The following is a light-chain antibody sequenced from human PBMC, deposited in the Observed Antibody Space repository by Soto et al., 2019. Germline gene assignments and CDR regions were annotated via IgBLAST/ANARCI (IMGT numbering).Light chain of an antibody. V-gene: IGKV1-5*03. Sequence: IQMTQSPSTLSASVGDRVTITCRASQRISTWMAWYQKKPGKALKLLIYKASSLESGVPSRCSGSGSGTEFTLTISSLQPDDFATYYCQQYNSLFGQGTKVEIK. J-gene: IGKJ1*01. CDR1: QRISTW. CDR3: QQYNSL. CDR2: KAS.